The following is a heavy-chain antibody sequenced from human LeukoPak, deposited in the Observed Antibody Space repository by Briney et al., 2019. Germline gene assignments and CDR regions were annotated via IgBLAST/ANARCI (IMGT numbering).Heavy chain of an antibody. CDR3: ARDSYGSYYYYYYMDV. Sequence: SETLSLTCTVSGGSISSSSYYWGWIRQPPGKGLEWIGEINHSGSTNYNPSLKSRVTISVDTSKNQFSLKLSSVTAADTAVYCCARDSYGSYYYYYYMDVWGKGTTVTVSS. CDR1: GGSISSSSYY. J-gene: IGHJ6*03. CDR2: INHSGST. V-gene: IGHV4-39*07. D-gene: IGHD5-18*01.